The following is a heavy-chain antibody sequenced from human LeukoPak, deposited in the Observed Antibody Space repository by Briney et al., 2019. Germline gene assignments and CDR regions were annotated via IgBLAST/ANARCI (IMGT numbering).Heavy chain of an antibody. J-gene: IGHJ6*02. CDR1: GFTFSSYA. D-gene: IGHD4-17*01. V-gene: IGHV3-30-3*01. CDR3: ARDFEAGDYVWYYYYYGMDV. Sequence: GSLSLSCAASGFTFSSYAMHWVRQAPGKGLEWVAVISYDGSNKYYADSVKGRFTISRDNSKNTLYLQMNSLRAEDTAVYYCARDFEAGDYVWYYYYYGMDVWGQGTTVTVSS. CDR2: ISYDGSNK.